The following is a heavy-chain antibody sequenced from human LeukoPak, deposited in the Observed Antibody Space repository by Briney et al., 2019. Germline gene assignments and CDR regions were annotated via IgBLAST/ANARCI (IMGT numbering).Heavy chain of an antibody. CDR3: ASPSIGTLQKYSSSWYYFDY. CDR1: GGTFSSYA. J-gene: IGHJ4*02. V-gene: IGHV1-69*01. CDR2: IISIFGTA. D-gene: IGHD6-13*01. Sequence: SVKVSCKASGGTFSSYAISWVRQAPGQGLEWMGGIISIFGTANYAQTFQGRVTITADESTSTAYMELSSLRSEDTAVYYCASPSIGTLQKYSSSWYYFDYWGQGTLVTVSS.